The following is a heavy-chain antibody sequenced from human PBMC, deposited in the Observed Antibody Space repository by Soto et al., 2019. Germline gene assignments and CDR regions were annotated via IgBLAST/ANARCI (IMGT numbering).Heavy chain of an antibody. CDR3: ARVGPPVSHYYDSIGNRFDP. CDR2: INAGNGNT. V-gene: IGHV1-3*01. D-gene: IGHD3-22*01. Sequence: ASVKVSCKASGYTFTSYAMHWVRQAPGQRPEWMGWINAGNGNTKYSQKFQGRVTITRDTSASTAYMELSSLRSEDTAVYYCARVGPPVSHYYDSIGNRFDPWGQGTLVTVSS. J-gene: IGHJ5*02. CDR1: GYTFTSYA.